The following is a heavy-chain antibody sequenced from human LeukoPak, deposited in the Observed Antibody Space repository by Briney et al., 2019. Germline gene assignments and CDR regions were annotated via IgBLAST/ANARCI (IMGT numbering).Heavy chain of an antibody. V-gene: IGHV3-30*04. D-gene: IGHD5-18*01. CDR2: ISYDGSNK. J-gene: IGHJ4*02. CDR1: GFTFGSYA. CDR3: ARDSRWRYSYGSFYFDY. Sequence: GRSLRLSCAASGFTFGSYAMHWVRQAPGKGLEWVAVISYDGSNKYYADSVKGRFTISRDNSKNTLYLQMNSLRAEDTAVCYCARDSRWRYSYGSFYFDYWGQGTLVTVSS.